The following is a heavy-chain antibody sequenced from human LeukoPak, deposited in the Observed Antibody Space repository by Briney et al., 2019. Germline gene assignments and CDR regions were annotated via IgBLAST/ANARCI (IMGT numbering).Heavy chain of an antibody. Sequence: ASVKVSCKASGYTFTGYYMHWVRQAPGQGLEWMGRINPNSGGTNSAQKFQGRVTMTRDTSISTAYMELSRLISADTAVYNCARGFIAAPRLGYYGMDVWGQGTLVTVSS. D-gene: IGHD6-6*01. CDR3: ARGFIAAPRLGYYGMDV. CDR1: GYTFTGYY. J-gene: IGHJ6*02. V-gene: IGHV1-2*06. CDR2: INPNSGGT.